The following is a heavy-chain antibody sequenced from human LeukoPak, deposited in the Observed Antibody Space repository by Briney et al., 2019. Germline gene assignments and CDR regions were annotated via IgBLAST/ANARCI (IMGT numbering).Heavy chain of an antibody. CDR2: IYYSGST. CDR1: GGSISSGDYY. D-gene: IGHD6-19*01. V-gene: IGHV4-39*01. Sequence: SETLSLTCTVSGGSISSGDYYWSWIRQPPGKGLEWIGSIYYSGSTYYNPSLKSRVTISVDTSKNQFSLKLSSVTAAETAVYCCARARGGWPFDYWGQGTLVTVSS. J-gene: IGHJ4*02. CDR3: ARARGGWPFDY.